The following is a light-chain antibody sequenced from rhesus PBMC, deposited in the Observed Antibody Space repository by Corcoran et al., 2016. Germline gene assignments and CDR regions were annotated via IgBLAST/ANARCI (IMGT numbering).Light chain of an antibody. J-gene: IGKJ4*01. CDR2: GSS. Sequence: EIVMTQFPATLSLSPGERATLSCRASQSVSSNLAWYQRKPGQAPTPLIYGSSNRATGIPDRVSGSGSGTDFTLTISSLEPEDFSVYYCQQFTNWPLTFGGGTKVEIK. V-gene: IGKV3-42*03. CDR3: QQFTNWPLT. CDR1: QSVSSN.